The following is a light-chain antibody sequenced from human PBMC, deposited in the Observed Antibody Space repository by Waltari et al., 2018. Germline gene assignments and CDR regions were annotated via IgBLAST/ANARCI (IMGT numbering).Light chain of an antibody. Sequence: AIQMTQSPSSLSASVGDRSTSTCRASQGIRYDLGWYQQKPGKAPKLLIYAASSLQSGVPSRFSGGGAGTEFTLTISSLQPEDFATYYCLQDYNYPWTFGQGTKVEIK. CDR3: LQDYNYPWT. CDR1: QGIRYD. V-gene: IGKV1-6*01. J-gene: IGKJ1*01. CDR2: AAS.